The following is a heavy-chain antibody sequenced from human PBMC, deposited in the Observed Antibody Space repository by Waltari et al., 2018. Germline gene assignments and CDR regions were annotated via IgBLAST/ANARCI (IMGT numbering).Heavy chain of an antibody. CDR3: ASNPVGATKVRFDY. CDR1: GYTSTGYY. V-gene: IGHV1-2*06. D-gene: IGHD1-26*01. Sequence: QVQLVQSGAEVKKPGASVTVSCKASGYTSTGYYMPWVRLPPGQGLEWMGRINPNSGGTNYAQKFQGRVTMTRDTSISTAYMELSRLRSDDTAVYYCASNPVGATKVRFDYWGQGTLVTVSS. CDR2: INPNSGGT. J-gene: IGHJ4*02.